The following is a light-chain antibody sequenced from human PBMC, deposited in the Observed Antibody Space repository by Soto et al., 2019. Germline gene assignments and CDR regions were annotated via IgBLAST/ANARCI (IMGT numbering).Light chain of an antibody. CDR2: AAS. CDR1: QSVSSAY. CDR3: QQYGSSSTWT. Sequence: EIVLTQTPGTLSLSPGERATLSCRASQSVSSAYLAWYQHKPGQPPTLLIYAASSRVTGIPDRFSGSGSGRDFTLTISRLESEDFAVYYCQQYGSSSTWTFGQGTKVEIK. J-gene: IGKJ1*01. V-gene: IGKV3-20*01.